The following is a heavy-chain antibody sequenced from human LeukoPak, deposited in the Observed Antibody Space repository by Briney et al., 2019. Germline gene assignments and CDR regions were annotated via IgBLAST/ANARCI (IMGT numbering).Heavy chain of an antibody. D-gene: IGHD3-22*01. J-gene: IGHJ3*02. V-gene: IGHV3-30*18. CDR3: AKGTHYYDSSGYWGAFDI. Sequence: GGSLRLSCAASGFTFSSNDIHWVRQAPGKGREWVVVISYDGGNKYYADSVKGRFAISRDNSKNTLYLQMNSLRGEDTDVYYCAKGTHYYDSSGYWGAFDIWGQGTMVTVSS. CDR1: GFTFSSND. CDR2: ISYDGGNK.